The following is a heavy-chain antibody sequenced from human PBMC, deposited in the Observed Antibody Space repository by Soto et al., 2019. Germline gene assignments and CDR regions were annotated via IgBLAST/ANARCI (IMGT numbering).Heavy chain of an antibody. CDR3: ARDRRWPYYYGMDV. V-gene: IGHV3-33*01. D-gene: IGHD2-15*01. Sequence: QMQLVESGGGVVQPGRSLRLSCAASGFTFSSYGMHWVRQAPGKGLEWVAVIWYDGSNKYYADSVKGRFTISRDNSKNPLYLQMNSLSAEDTAVYYCARDRRWPYYYGMDVWGQGTTVTVSS. CDR2: IWYDGSNK. CDR1: GFTFSSYG. J-gene: IGHJ6*02.